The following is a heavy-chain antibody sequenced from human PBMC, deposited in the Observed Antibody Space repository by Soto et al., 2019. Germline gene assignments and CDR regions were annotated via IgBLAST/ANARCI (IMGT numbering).Heavy chain of an antibody. CDR3: TTVYYDRIDY. Sequence: AASLRPSFPSSGFTFKNAWMNRIRQAPGKGLEWFGRIQSKADGGTTDYAALVKGRFIISRDDSKNTLYLQMSSLKTEDTAVYYCTTVYYDRIDYWGQGT. J-gene: IGHJ4*02. CDR1: GFTFKNAW. V-gene: IGHV3-15*07. CDR2: IQSKADGGTT. D-gene: IGHD3-22*01.